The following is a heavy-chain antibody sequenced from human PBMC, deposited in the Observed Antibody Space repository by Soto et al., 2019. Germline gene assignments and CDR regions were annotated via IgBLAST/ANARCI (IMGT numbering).Heavy chain of an antibody. CDR3: AKGVSQYTPLALFDY. V-gene: IGHV3-23*01. J-gene: IGHJ4*02. CDR2: ISGSDGRT. CDR1: GFTFSSYA. D-gene: IGHD5-18*01. Sequence: GGSLRLSCAASGFTFSSYAMSWVRQAPGKGLEWVSTISGSDGRTYSTDSVKGRFTISRDNSRNTAYLQMNSLRVEDTAVYYCAKGVSQYTPLALFDYWGRGTLVTVSS.